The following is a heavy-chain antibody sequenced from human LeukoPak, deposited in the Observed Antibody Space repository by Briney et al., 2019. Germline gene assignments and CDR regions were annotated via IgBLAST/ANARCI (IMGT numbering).Heavy chain of an antibody. Sequence: PSETLSLTRTVSGGSISSYYWSWIRQPPGKGLEWIGYIYYSGSTNYNPSLKSRVTISVDTSKNQFSLKLSSVTAADTAVYYCARVPTYYYDSSGYYYFDYWGQGTLVTVSS. CDR1: GGSISSYY. D-gene: IGHD3-22*01. CDR2: IYYSGST. J-gene: IGHJ4*02. CDR3: ARVPTYYYDSSGYYYFDY. V-gene: IGHV4-59*01.